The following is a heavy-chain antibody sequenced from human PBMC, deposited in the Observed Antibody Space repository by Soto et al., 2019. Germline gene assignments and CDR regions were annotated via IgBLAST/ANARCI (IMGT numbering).Heavy chain of an antibody. V-gene: IGHV4-4*02. CDR2: IYHNGIT. CDR3: ATVPPRIVVVLAEFPT. J-gene: IGHJ4*02. D-gene: IGHD2-21*01. CDR1: GTSISSTYW. Sequence: QVELKQSGPGLVRPSGTLSLTCRVSGTSISSTYWWTWVRQSPGKGLEWIGEIYHNGITKYNPSLRSRASLSVDTSNTQFSLKLTSVTAADTAVYYCATVPPRIVVVLAEFPTWGQGTVVTVSS.